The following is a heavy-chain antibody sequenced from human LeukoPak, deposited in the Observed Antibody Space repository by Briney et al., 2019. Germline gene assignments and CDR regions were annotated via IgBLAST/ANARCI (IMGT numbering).Heavy chain of an antibody. D-gene: IGHD2-2*01. Sequence: SVKVSCKASRGTFSSYAISWVRQAPGQGLEWMGGIIPIFGTANYAQKFQGRVKITADESTSTAYMELSSLRSDDTAVYYCARDRRGRYCSSISCYLGCFDPWGQGTLVTVSS. CDR3: ARDRRGRYCSSISCYLGCFDP. CDR2: IIPIFGTA. CDR1: RGTFSSYA. V-gene: IGHV1-69*01. J-gene: IGHJ5*02.